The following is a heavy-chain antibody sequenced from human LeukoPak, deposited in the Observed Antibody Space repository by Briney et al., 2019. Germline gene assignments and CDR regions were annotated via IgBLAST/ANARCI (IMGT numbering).Heavy chain of an antibody. J-gene: IGHJ4*02. V-gene: IGHV4-31*03. CDR1: GGSMMSAGSY. CDR2: IYHSGST. CDR3: ARGRYGTGTNFDF. D-gene: IGHD3-10*01. Sequence: SETLSLTCTVSGGSMMSAGSYWSWIRQHPGEGLEWIGYIYHSGSTYYNPSLKSRLTISVDTSKNQFSLNLTSVTAADTAVYYCARGRYGTGTNFDFWGQGTLVTVSS.